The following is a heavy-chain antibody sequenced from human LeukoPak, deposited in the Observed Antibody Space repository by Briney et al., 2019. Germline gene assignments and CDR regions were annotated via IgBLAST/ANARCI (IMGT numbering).Heavy chain of an antibody. CDR2: ISYDGSNK. Sequence: GRSLRLSCAASGFTFSSYAMHWVRQAPGKGLEWVAVISYDGSNKYYADSVKGRFTISRDNSKNTLYLQMNSLRAEDTAVYYCARGTVTTSDYYYYGMDVWGQGTTVTVSS. CDR1: GFTFSSYA. J-gene: IGHJ6*02. D-gene: IGHD4-11*01. CDR3: ARGTVTTSDYYYYGMDV. V-gene: IGHV3-30-3*01.